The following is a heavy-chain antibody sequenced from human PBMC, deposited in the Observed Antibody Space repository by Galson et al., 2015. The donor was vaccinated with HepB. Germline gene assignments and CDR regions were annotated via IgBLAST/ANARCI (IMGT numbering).Heavy chain of an antibody. CDR3: AKDNGGINFVYYYGMDV. D-gene: IGHD4-23*01. J-gene: IGHJ6*02. V-gene: IGHV3-15*07. CDR2: IKSKTDGGTT. CDR1: GFTFSNAW. Sequence: SLRLSCAASGFTFSNAWMNWVRQAPGKGLEWVGRIKSKTDGGTTDYAAPVKGRFTISRDDSKNTLYLQMNSLRTEDTALYYCAKDNGGINFVYYYGMDVWGQGTTVTVSS.